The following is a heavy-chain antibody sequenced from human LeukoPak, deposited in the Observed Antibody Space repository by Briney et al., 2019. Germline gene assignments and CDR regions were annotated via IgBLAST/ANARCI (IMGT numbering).Heavy chain of an antibody. V-gene: IGHV3-43D*03. CDR2: ISWDGGST. CDR1: GFTFDDYA. CDR3: AKGRYYGSGSYSPMDV. J-gene: IGHJ6*02. Sequence: GGSLRLSCAASGFTFDDYAMHWVRQAPGKGLEWVSLISWDGGSTYYADSVKGRFTISRDNSKNSLYLQMNSLRAEDTALYYCAKGRYYGSGSYSPMDVWGQGTTVTVSS. D-gene: IGHD3-10*01.